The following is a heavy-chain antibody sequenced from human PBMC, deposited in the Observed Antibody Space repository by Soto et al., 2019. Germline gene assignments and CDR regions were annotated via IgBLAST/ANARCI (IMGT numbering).Heavy chain of an antibody. V-gene: IGHV3-23*01. J-gene: IGHJ4*02. CDR3: AKEGRNSCYSAADY. CDR2: ISGGYGST. Sequence: GGSLRLSCAASGFTFSSYAMTWVRQAPGKGLEWVSVISGGYGSTYYADSVKGRSTIPRYNSNNTLYLQMNSLRVDDTAIYYCAKEGRNSCYSAADYWGQGTLVTVSS. D-gene: IGHD2-15*01. CDR1: GFTFSSYA.